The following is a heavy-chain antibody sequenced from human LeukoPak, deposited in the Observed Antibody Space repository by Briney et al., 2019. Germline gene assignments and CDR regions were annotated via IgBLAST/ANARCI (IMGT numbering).Heavy chain of an antibody. D-gene: IGHD1-1*01. CDR1: GLTFSNHA. V-gene: IGHV3-23*01. CDR3: ARVTGTTNY. Sequence: GGSLRLSCAVSGLTFSNHALSWVRQAPGKGLEWVSAISGRDESTYYADSVKGRFTISRDNSKSTLYLQMSSLRAEDTAVYHCARVTGTTNYWGQGTLATVSS. CDR2: ISGRDEST. J-gene: IGHJ4*02.